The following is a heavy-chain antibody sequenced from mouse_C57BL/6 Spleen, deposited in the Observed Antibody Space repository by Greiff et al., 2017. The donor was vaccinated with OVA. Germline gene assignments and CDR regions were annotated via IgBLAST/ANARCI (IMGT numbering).Heavy chain of an antibody. J-gene: IGHJ4*01. CDR2: INPNNGGT. V-gene: IGHV1-18*01. D-gene: IGHD1-1*01. CDR3: ARSREYYGSKAMDY. CDR1: GYTFTDYN. Sequence: VQLQQSGPELVKPGASVKIPCKASGYTFTDYNMDWVKQSHGKSLEWIGDINPNNGGTIYNQKFKGKATLTVDKSSSTAYMELRSLTSEDTAVYYCARSREYYGSKAMDYWGQGTSVTVSS.